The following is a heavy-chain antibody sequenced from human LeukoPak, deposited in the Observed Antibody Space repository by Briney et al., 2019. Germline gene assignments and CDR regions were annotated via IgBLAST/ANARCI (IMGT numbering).Heavy chain of an antibody. V-gene: IGHV4-61*01. CDR1: GGSVSNSLYY. J-gene: IGHJ4*02. Sequence: PSETLSLTCTVSGGSVSNSLYYWSWIRQPPGKGLEWIGYIYYSGSTSYNPSLKSRVTISIDTSKSQFSLKLNSVTAADTAVYYCARVLRAASWRSHDYWGQGSLVTVPS. CDR2: IYYSGST. CDR3: ARVLRAASWRSHDY. D-gene: IGHD6-25*01.